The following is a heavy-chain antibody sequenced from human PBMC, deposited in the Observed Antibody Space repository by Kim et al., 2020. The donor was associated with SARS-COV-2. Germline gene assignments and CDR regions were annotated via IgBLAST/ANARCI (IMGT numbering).Heavy chain of an antibody. V-gene: IGHV3-21*01. CDR1: GFTFSSYS. D-gene: IGHD4-17*01. Sequence: GGSLRLSCAASGFTFSSYSMNWVRQAPGKGLEWVSSISSSSSYIYYADSVKGRFTISRDNAKNSLYLQMNSLRAEDTAVYYCARLSGGGYGDYGDFDYWGQGTLVTVSS. CDR3: ARLSGGGYGDYGDFDY. CDR2: ISSSSSYI. J-gene: IGHJ4*02.